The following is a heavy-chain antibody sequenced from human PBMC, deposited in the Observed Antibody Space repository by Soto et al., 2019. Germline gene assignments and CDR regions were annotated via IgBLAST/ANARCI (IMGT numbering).Heavy chain of an antibody. J-gene: IGHJ6*02. Sequence: ASVKVSCKASGYTFNSYGVSWVRQAPGQGLEWMGWISAYNGNTKYSQKFQGRVTITIDTTTSTAYMELRSLRSEDTAVYYCARDDNTYYDFWSGYPRNDYYYGMDVWGQGTTVTVSS. V-gene: IGHV1-18*01. CDR3: ARDDNTYYDFWSGYPRNDYYYGMDV. CDR2: ISAYNGNT. D-gene: IGHD3-3*01. CDR1: GYTFNSYG.